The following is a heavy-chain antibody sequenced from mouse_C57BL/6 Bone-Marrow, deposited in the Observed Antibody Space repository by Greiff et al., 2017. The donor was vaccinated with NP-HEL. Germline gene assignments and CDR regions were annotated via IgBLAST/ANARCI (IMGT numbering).Heavy chain of an antibody. CDR1: GYTFTSYW. V-gene: IGHV1-59*01. CDR2: IDPSDSYT. CDR3: ARQAYYSNYLYYAMDY. Sequence: VQLQQPGAELVRPGTSVKLSCKASGYTFTSYWMHWVKQRPGQGLEWIGVIDPSDSYTNYNQKFKGKATLTVATSSSTAYIQLSSLTSEDSAVYYCARQAYYSNYLYYAMDYWGQGTSVTVSS. D-gene: IGHD2-5*01. J-gene: IGHJ4*01.